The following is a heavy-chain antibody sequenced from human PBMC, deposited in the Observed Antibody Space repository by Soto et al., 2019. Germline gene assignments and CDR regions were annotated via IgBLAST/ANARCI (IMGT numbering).Heavy chain of an antibody. V-gene: IGHV3-30-3*01. J-gene: IGHJ4*02. CDR3: ARDSWGGSWGY. D-gene: IGHD1-26*01. CDR2: ISYDGSNK. CDR1: GFTFSSYA. Sequence: QVQLVESGGGVVQPGRSLRLSCAASGFTFSSYAMHWVRQAPGKGLEWVAVISYDGSNKYYADSVKGRFTISRDNSKNTLYLQMNSLRAEDTAVYYCARDSWGGSWGYWGQGTLVTVSS.